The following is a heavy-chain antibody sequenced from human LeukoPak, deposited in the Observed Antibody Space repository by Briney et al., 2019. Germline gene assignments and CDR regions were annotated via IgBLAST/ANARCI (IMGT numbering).Heavy chain of an antibody. CDR2: IYSGVST. CDR3: ARTVGYGDYHWFDP. J-gene: IGHJ5*02. V-gene: IGHV3-53*01. D-gene: IGHD4-17*01. CDR1: GFTFSTFA. Sequence: PGGSLRLSCAASGFTFSTFAMIWVRQSPGKGLEWVSVIYSGVSTYYADSVKGRFTISRDNSKNTLYLQMNSLRAEDTAVYYCARTVGYGDYHWFDPWGQGTLVTVSS.